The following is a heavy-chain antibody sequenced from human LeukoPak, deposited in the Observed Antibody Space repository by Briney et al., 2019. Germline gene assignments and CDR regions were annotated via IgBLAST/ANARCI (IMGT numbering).Heavy chain of an antibody. V-gene: IGHV3-7*01. CDR2: INKDGSEK. J-gene: IGHJ4*02. CDR3: ARSDHGPEY. Sequence: GGSLRLSCSASGFSFSDRWTNWVRQAPGKGLEWVAIINKDGSEKHYVDSVKGRFSISRDNAKNSLYLQMNSLRAEDTAVYYCARSDHGPEYWGQGTLVTVSS. CDR1: GFSFSDRW. D-gene: IGHD1-14*01.